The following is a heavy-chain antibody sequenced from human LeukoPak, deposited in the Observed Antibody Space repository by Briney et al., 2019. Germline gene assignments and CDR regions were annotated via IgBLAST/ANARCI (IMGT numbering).Heavy chain of an antibody. CDR3: AKDRGGGYYSFDY. Sequence: GGSLRLSCAASGFIFSSYAMSWVRQAPGKGLEWVSAISGSGGSTYYADSVKGRFTISRDNSKNTLYLQMNSLRAEDTAVYYCAKDRGGGYYSFDYWGQGTLVTVSS. J-gene: IGHJ4*02. CDR1: GFIFSSYA. CDR2: ISGSGGST. D-gene: IGHD3-22*01. V-gene: IGHV3-23*01.